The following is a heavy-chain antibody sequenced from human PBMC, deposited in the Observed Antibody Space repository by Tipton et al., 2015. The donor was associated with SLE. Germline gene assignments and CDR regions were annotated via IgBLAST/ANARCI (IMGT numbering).Heavy chain of an antibody. Sequence: TLSLTCAVYGGSFSGYYGTWIRQPPGKGLEWIGEINHSGSTNYNPSLKSRVTISVDTSKKQFPLKLSSVTAADTAVYFCARGISSGWWNYWGQGNLVTVSS. J-gene: IGHJ4*02. CDR3: ARGISSGWWNY. V-gene: IGHV4-34*01. CDR2: INHSGST. CDR1: GGSFSGYY. D-gene: IGHD6-19*01.